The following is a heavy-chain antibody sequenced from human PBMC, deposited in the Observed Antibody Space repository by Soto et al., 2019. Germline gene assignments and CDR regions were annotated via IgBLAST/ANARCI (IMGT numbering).Heavy chain of an antibody. CDR2: VFYTGFT. J-gene: IGHJ4*02. D-gene: IGHD1-20*01. V-gene: IGHV4-39*01. CDR1: GASISGSYYY. CDR3: ATSQKGYNWNYFDH. Sequence: SETLSLTCAVSGASISGSYYYWAWLRQSPGKGPEWIGSVFYTGFTSYNPSLESRVPVSVDTSKSQFSLKLSAVTAADTAVYYCATSQKGYNWNYFDHWGEGALVTVS.